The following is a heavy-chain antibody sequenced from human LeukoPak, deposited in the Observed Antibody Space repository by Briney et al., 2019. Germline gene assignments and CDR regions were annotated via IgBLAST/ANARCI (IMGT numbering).Heavy chain of an antibody. Sequence: PSETLSLTCTVSGGSISSYYWSWIRQPPGKGLEWIGYIYYSGSTNYNPSLKSRVTISVDTSKNQFSLKLSSVTAADTAVYYCARSRGHAKFDYWGQGTLVTVSS. CDR1: GGSISSYY. V-gene: IGHV4-59*01. CDR2: IYYSGST. D-gene: IGHD3/OR15-3a*01. CDR3: ARSRGHAKFDY. J-gene: IGHJ4*02.